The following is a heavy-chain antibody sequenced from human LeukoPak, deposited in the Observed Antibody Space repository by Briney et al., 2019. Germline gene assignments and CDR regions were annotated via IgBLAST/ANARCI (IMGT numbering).Heavy chain of an antibody. D-gene: IGHD5-12*01. Sequence: PSQTLSLTCTVSGGSISSGGYCWSWIRQPPGKGLEWIGYIYHSGSTYYNPSLKSRVTISVDKSKNQFSLKLSSVTAADTAVYYCARGNSGYDPSGVGLDYWGQGTLVTVSS. V-gene: IGHV4-30-2*01. CDR1: GGSISSGGYC. J-gene: IGHJ4*02. CDR2: IYHSGST. CDR3: ARGNSGYDPSGVGLDY.